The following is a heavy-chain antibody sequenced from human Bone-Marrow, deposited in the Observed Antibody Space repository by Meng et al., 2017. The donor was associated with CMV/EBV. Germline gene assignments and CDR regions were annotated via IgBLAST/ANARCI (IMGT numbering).Heavy chain of an antibody. CDR3: ASSSGYGDYAHKPIDY. D-gene: IGHD4-17*01. CDR2: IYRGGST. J-gene: IGHJ4*02. CDR1: GFTVSSNY. Sequence: GGSLRLSCAASGFTVSSNYMSWVRQAPGKGLEWVSVIYRGGSTYYADSVKGRFTISRDNSKNTLYLQMNSLRADDTAVYYCASSSGYGDYAHKPIDYWGQGTLVTVSS. V-gene: IGHV3-53*01.